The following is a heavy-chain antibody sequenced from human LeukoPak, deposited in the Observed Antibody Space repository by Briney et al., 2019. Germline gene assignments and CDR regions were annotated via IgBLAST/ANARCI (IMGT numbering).Heavy chain of an antibody. D-gene: IGHD1-26*01. CDR1: GFTFSDSY. J-gene: IGHJ4*02. Sequence: PGGSLRLSCAASGFTFSDSYMTWIRQAPGKGLEWVSYISGGGTYTHYADSVKGRFTISRDNSKNTLYLQMNSLRAEDTAVYYCARNIVGAQDYWGQGTPVTVSS. CDR3: ARNIVGAQDY. V-gene: IGHV3-11*06. CDR2: ISGGGTYT.